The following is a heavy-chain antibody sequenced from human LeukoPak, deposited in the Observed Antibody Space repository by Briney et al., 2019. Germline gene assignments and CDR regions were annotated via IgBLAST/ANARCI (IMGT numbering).Heavy chain of an antibody. CDR1: GGSFSSGSYS. CDR2: IYTSGST. V-gene: IGHV4-61*02. CDR3: ARVGSSWPHYYFDS. J-gene: IGHJ4*02. Sequence: PSETLSLTCTVSGGSFSSGSYSWNWVRQPAGKGLEWIGRIYTSGSTIYNPSLKSRLAMSVDTSKNQFSLKLSSVTAADTAVYYCARVGSSWPHYYFDSWGRGTLVTVSS. D-gene: IGHD6-13*01.